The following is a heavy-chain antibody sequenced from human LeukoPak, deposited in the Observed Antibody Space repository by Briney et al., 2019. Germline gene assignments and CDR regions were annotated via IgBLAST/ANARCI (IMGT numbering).Heavy chain of an antibody. CDR2: ISTSGDNA. Sequence: GGSLRLSCAASGFTFSSYAMSWVRQAPGKGLKWVSIISTSGDNAYYADSVQGRFTISRDNSKNTVYLQMNSLRAEDTAVYYCARLSGYYDHIFASWGQGTLVPVSS. D-gene: IGHD3-3*01. J-gene: IGHJ4*02. V-gene: IGHV3-23*01. CDR3: ARLSGYYDHIFAS. CDR1: GFTFSSYA.